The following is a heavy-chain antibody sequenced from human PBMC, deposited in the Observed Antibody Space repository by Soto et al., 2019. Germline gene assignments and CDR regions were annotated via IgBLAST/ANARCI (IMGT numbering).Heavy chain of an antibody. Sequence: LRLSCAASGFTFSSYEMNWVRQAPGQGLEWVSYISDSGGTVYYADSVKGRFTVSRDNAQNSVYLQMNSLRTENTAVYYCARDLLHYDFWSGYSAYFYYGMDVWGPGTTVTVSS. CDR1: GFTFSSYE. CDR3: ARDLLHYDFWSGYSAYFYYGMDV. CDR2: ISDSGGTV. J-gene: IGHJ6*02. D-gene: IGHD3-3*01. V-gene: IGHV3-48*03.